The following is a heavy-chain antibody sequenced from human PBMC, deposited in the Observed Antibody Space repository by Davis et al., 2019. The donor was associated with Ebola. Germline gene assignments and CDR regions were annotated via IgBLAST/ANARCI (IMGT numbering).Heavy chain of an antibody. V-gene: IGHV4-34*01. J-gene: IGHJ5*02. CDR2: INHSGST. Sequence: SETLSLTCAVYGGSFSGYYWSWIRQPPGKGLEWIGEINHSGSTNYNPSLKSRVTISVDTSKNHFSLKLSSVTAADTAVYYCARRSSSWQRFDPWGQGTLVTVSS. D-gene: IGHD6-13*01. CDR3: ARRSSSWQRFDP. CDR1: GGSFSGYY.